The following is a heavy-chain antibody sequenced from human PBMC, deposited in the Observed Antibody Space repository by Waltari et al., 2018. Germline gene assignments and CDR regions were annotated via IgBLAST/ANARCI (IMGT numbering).Heavy chain of an antibody. Sequence: QVQLQESGPGLVKPSQTLSLPCTVSVGSLSSDIYNWTWIRQPAGKGLEWIGRTHTSGSTYYNPSLKSRLTISVDRSRNQFSLKLSSVTAADTAVYYCASFGSHSYWGQGTLVTVSS. V-gene: IGHV4-61*02. J-gene: IGHJ4*02. D-gene: IGHD3-10*01. CDR1: VGSLSSDIYN. CDR3: ASFGSHSY. CDR2: THTSGST.